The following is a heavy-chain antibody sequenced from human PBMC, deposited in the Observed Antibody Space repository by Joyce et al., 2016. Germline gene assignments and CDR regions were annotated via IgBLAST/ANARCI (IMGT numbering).Heavy chain of an antibody. J-gene: IGHJ4*02. CDR1: GFSVRSQH. Sequence: EVQLVESGGGLIQPGGSLRLSCTASGFSVRSQHMSWLRQAPGRGLDWVSIIYPGGSTYHAATVTGRFTISRDSSKNTLFLQMNSLRVEDTAIYYCVSATAPNQADYWGQGTLVTVST. CDR2: IYPGGST. CDR3: VSATAPNQADY. D-gene: IGHD2-21*02. V-gene: IGHV3-53*01.